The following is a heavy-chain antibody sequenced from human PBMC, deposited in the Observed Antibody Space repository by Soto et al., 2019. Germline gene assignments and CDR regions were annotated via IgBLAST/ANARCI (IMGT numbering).Heavy chain of an antibody. CDR1: VFTFSRYG. Sequence: GGSLRLSCAASVFTFSRYGMHWFRQAPGKGLEWVAVISYDGSNKYYADSVKGRFAISRDNSKNTLYVQMNSLRGEDTAVYYCARTRTPSDYYFYYGMDVWGQGTTVTVSS. V-gene: IGHV3-30*09. CDR3: ARTRTPSDYYFYYGMDV. J-gene: IGHJ6*02. CDR2: ISYDGSNK.